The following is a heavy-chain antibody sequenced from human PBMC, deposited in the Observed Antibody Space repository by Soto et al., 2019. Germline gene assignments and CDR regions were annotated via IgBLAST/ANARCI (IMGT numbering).Heavy chain of an antibody. CDR2: IRSKAYGGTT. V-gene: IGHV3-49*03. Sequence: GGSLRLSCTASGFTFGDYAMSWFRQAPGKGLEWVGFIRSKAYGGTTEYAASVKGRFTISRDDSKSIAYLQMNSLKTEDTAVYYFTREVAGYRGYDRLVYFASWGKGTLVPVSS. J-gene: IGHJ4*02. D-gene: IGHD5-12*01. CDR1: GFTFGDYA. CDR3: TREVAGYRGYDRLVYFAS.